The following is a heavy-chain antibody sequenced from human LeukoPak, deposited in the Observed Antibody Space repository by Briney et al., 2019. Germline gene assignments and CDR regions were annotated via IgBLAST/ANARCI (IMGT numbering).Heavy chain of an antibody. CDR3: ARVIRYFDWSKQNWFDP. CDR1: GFTFSSYW. V-gene: IGHV3-7*01. D-gene: IGHD3-9*01. J-gene: IGHJ5*02. Sequence: GGSLRLSCAASGFTFSSYWMSWVRQAPGKGVEGVANIKQDGREKYYVDSVKGRFTISRENAKNSLYLQMNSLRAEDTAVYYCARVIRYFDWSKQNWFDPWGQGTLVTVSS. CDR2: IKQDGREK.